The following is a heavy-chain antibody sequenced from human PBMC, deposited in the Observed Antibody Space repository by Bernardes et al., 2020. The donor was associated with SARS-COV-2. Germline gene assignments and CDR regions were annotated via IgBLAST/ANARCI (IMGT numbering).Heavy chain of an antibody. CDR3: AREIPRYCASGTCYYFGLGV. CDR1: GFIVSNTC. Sequence: GGSLRLSCAASGFIVSNTCMHWVRQVPGKGLVWVSRIADYGSRTDYAASVRGRFTISRDNAKNTVNLQMNSLRLEDTAVYYCAREIPRYCASGTCYYFGLGVWGQGTTVTVSS. CDR2: IADYGSRT. D-gene: IGHD2-8*01. V-gene: IGHV3-74*01. J-gene: IGHJ6*02.